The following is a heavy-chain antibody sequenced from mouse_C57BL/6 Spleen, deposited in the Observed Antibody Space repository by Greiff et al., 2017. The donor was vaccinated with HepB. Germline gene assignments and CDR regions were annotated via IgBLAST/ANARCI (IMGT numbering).Heavy chain of an antibody. J-gene: IGHJ2*01. CDR1: GYSITSGYY. V-gene: IGHV3-6*01. Sequence: EVKLMESGPGLVKPSQSLSLTCSVTGYSITSGYYWNWIRQFPGNKLEWMGYISYDGSNNYNPSLKNRISITRDTSKNQVFLKLNSVTTEDTATYYCARVGGNDYFDYWGQGTTLTVSS. D-gene: IGHD2-1*01. CDR2: ISYDGSN. CDR3: ARVGGNDYFDY.